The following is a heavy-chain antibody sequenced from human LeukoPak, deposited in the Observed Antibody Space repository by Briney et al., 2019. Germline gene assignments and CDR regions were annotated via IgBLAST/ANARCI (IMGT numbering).Heavy chain of an antibody. CDR2: IYYTGST. V-gene: IGHV4-59*08. CDR1: GASISSYY. J-gene: IGHJ2*01. CDR3: TRREDFWYFDL. Sequence: SETLSLTCTISGASISSYYWSWIRQPPGKGLEWIGYIYYTGSTNYNPSLKSRVTFSVDTSKNHFSLKLISVTAADTAVYYCTRREDFWYFDLWGRGTLVTVSS.